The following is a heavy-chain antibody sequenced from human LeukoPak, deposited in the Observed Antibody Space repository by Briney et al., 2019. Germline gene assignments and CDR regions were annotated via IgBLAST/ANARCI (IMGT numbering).Heavy chain of an antibody. CDR3: AKTYYDFWSGYYIDY. V-gene: IGHV3-23*01. D-gene: IGHD3-3*01. J-gene: IGHJ4*02. CDR1: GFTFSSHA. CDR2: ITGRGGDT. Sequence: GGSLRLSCAASGFTFSSHAMSWVRQAPGKGLEWVSGITGRGGDTYYADSVKGRFTISRDNSKNTLYLQMNSLRAEDTAVYYCAKTYYDFWSGYYIDYWGQGTLVTVSS.